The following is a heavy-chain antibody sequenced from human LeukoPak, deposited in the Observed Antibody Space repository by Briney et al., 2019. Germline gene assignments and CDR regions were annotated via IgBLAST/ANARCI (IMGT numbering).Heavy chain of an antibody. Sequence: ASVKVSCKASGYTFNGHYMHWVRQAPGQGLEWMGWINPNSGGTNYAQKFQGRVTMTRDTSISTAYMELSRLRSDDTAVYYCARENTRYSSSPGYWGQGTLVTVAS. V-gene: IGHV1-2*02. D-gene: IGHD6-6*01. CDR1: GYTFNGHY. CDR2: INPNSGGT. CDR3: ARENTRYSSSPGY. J-gene: IGHJ4*02.